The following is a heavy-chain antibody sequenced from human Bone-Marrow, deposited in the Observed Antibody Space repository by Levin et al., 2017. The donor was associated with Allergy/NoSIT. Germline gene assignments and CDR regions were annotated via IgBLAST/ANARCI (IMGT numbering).Heavy chain of an antibody. D-gene: IGHD5-18*01. Sequence: GESLKISCKASGYTFTGYYMHWVRQAPGQGLEWMGWINPNSGGTNYAQKFQGRVTMTRDTSISTAYMELSRLRSDDTAVYYCARDSGVDTASDYWGQGTLVTVSS. V-gene: IGHV1-2*02. CDR2: INPNSGGT. CDR1: GYTFTGYY. CDR3: ARDSGVDTASDY. J-gene: IGHJ4*02.